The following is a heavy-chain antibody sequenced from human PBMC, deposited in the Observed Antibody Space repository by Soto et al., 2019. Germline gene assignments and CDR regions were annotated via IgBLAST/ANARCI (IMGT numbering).Heavy chain of an antibody. D-gene: IGHD3-10*01. CDR3: AKFHGSGTYYNFPDY. Sequence: PGGSLRLSCAASGFTFSSYAMSWLRQAPGRGLEWLSTLSDSGANTYYADSVKGRFTISRDNSRNTLYVHMNSLSAEDTAVYYCAKFHGSGTYYNFPDYWGQGTLVTVSS. CDR1: GFTFSSYA. V-gene: IGHV3-23*01. J-gene: IGHJ4*02. CDR2: LSDSGANT.